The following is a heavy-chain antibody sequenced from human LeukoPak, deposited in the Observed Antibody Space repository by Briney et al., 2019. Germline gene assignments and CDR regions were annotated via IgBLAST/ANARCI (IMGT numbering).Heavy chain of an antibody. J-gene: IGHJ4*02. CDR3: ARGETLYYDYVWGSYRNADFDY. V-gene: IGHV1-3*01. CDR2: INAGNGNT. Sequence: EASVKVSCTASGYTFTSYAMHWVRQAPGQRLEWMGWINAGNGNTKYSQKVQGRVTITRDTSASTAYMELSSLRTEDTAVYYCARGETLYYDYVWGSYRNADFDYWGQGTLVTVSS. CDR1: GYTFTSYA. D-gene: IGHD3-16*02.